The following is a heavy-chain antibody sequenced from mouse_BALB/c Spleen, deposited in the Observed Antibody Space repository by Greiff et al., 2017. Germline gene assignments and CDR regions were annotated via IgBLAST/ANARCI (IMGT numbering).Heavy chain of an antibody. CDR3: ARGPGAYYYGSSYAMDY. J-gene: IGHJ4*01. Sequence: EVQGVESGPGLVKPSQSLSLTCTVTGYSITSDYAWHWIRQFPGNKLEWMGYISYSGSTSYNPSLKSRISITRDTAKNQFFLQLTSVTTEDPDTYYCARGPGAYYYGSSYAMDYWGQGTSVTVSS. CDR2: ISYSGST. D-gene: IGHD1-1*01. V-gene: IGHV3-2*02. CDR1: GYSITSDYA.